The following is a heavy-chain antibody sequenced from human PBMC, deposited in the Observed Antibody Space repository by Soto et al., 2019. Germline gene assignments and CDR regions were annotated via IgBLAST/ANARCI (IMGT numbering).Heavy chain of an antibody. Sequence: ASVKVSCKGFGYSFMKYGINWVRQAPGQVLEWVGWISPYSGYTHSAQKFHGRLTLTTDTAASTAYMELRILGSADTALYYCAREASVLIPAAQPSRFDSWGQGTLVTVSS. CDR2: ISPYSGYT. CDR1: GYSFMKYG. CDR3: AREASVLIPAAQPSRFDS. V-gene: IGHV1-18*01. D-gene: IGHD2-2*01. J-gene: IGHJ4*02.